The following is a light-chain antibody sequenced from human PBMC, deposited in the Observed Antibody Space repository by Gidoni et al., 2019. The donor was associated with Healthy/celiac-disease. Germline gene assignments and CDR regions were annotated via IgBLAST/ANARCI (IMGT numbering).Light chain of an antibody. Sequence: EIVLTQSPGTLSLSPGERATLSCRASQRVSSSYLAGYQQKPGQAPRLLIYGASSRATGIPDRFSGSGSGTDFTLTISRLEPEDFAVYYCQQYGSSPETFGPGTKVDIK. CDR1: QRVSSSY. CDR3: QQYGSSPET. J-gene: IGKJ3*01. V-gene: IGKV3-20*01. CDR2: GAS.